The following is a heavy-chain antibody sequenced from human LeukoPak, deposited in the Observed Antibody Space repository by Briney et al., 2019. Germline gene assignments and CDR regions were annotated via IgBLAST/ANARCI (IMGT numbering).Heavy chain of an antibody. V-gene: IGHV3-33*01. Sequence: PGGSLRLSCAASGFTFSSYGMQWVRQAPGKGVEWVAVIWYDGSNKDYADSVKGRFTISRDNSTNTLYLQMNSPRAEDTAVYYCARELSSGWYGIPQAFDIWGQGTMVTVSS. CDR3: ARELSSGWYGIPQAFDI. CDR1: GFTFSSYG. D-gene: IGHD6-19*01. J-gene: IGHJ3*02. CDR2: IWYDGSNK.